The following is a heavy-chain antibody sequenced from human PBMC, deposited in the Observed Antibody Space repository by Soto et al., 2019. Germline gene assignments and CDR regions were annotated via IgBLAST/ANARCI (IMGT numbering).Heavy chain of an antibody. CDR1: GYTFTSYG. CDR3: ATQGYYYGSGSQRDFDY. CDR2: ISAYNGNT. J-gene: IGHJ4*02. Sequence: QVQLVQSGAEVKKPGASVKVSCKASGYTFTSYGISWVRQAPGQGLEWMGWISAYNGNTNYAQKLQGRVTMTTDTAXSXXYMELRSLRSDDTAVYYCATQGYYYGSGSQRDFDYWGQGTLVTVSS. V-gene: IGHV1-18*01. D-gene: IGHD3-10*01.